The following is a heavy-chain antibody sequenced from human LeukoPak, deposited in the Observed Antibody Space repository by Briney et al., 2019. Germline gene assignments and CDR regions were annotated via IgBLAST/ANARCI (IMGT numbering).Heavy chain of an antibody. Sequence: PGGSLRLSCAASGFTFSDYWMSWVRQAPGKGLQWVANIKQDGSEKNYVDSVKGRFTISRDNTKNSLFLQMNSLGGDDTAVYYCAKDVGEQWLTLVPNFDHWGPGILVTVSS. CDR2: IKQDGSEK. CDR3: AKDVGEQWLTLVPNFDH. D-gene: IGHD6-19*01. J-gene: IGHJ4*02. CDR1: GFTFSDYW. V-gene: IGHV3-7*04.